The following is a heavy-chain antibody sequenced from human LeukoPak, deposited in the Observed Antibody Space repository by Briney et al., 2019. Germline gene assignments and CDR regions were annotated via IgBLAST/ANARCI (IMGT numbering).Heavy chain of an antibody. CDR2: ISYDGSNK. CDR1: GFTFSGYA. V-gene: IGHV3-30*04. CDR3: VRVGATGRIPADMQSGPYFDY. D-gene: IGHD2-2*01. Sequence: GGSLRLSCAASGFTFSGYALHWVRQAPGKGLEWVAVISYDGSNKYYADSVKGRFTISRDNSENTLYLRMNSLRAEDTAVYYCVRVGATGRIPADMQSGPYFDYWGKGTLVTVSS. J-gene: IGHJ4*02.